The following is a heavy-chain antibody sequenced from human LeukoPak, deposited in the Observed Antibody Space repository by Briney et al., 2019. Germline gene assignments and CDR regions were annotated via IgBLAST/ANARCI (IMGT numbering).Heavy chain of an antibody. CDR2: ISGSSEST. Sequence: GGSLRLSCAPSGFTFSSYAMNWVRQAPGKGLEWVSGISGSSESTYYADSVQGRFTISRDNSKNMLYLHMNSLRAEDTAVYYCAKRKYGDYLLDYWGQGTLVTVSS. D-gene: IGHD4-17*01. J-gene: IGHJ4*02. V-gene: IGHV3-23*01. CDR3: AKRKYGDYLLDY. CDR1: GFTFSSYA.